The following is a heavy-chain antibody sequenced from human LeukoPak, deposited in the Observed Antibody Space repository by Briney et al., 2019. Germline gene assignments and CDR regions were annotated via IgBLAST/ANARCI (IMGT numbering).Heavy chain of an antibody. J-gene: IGHJ4*02. V-gene: IGHV3-9*01. CDR3: AKGAWGGVVPLYFDS. Sequence: PGGSLRLSCAASGFIFDEYAMHWVRQAPGKGPEWVSGVSWNSGRIGYVDSVKGRFTISRDNAKNSLYLQMNSLRAEDTALYYCAKGAWGGVVPLYFDSWGQGTLVTVSS. CDR2: VSWNSGRI. D-gene: IGHD3-16*01. CDR1: GFIFDEYA.